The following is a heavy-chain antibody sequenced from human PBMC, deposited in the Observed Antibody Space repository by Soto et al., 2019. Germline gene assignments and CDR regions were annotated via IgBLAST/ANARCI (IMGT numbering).Heavy chain of an antibody. CDR1: GFTVSRNY. CDR3: ARGPNYYIISGYYWVSDGMDV. Sequence: GGSLRLSCAASGFTVSRNYMSWVRQAPGKGLEWVSVIYRGDITYYADSVKGRFTMSRDNSKNTLDLQMNSLRAEDTAVYYCARGPNYYIISGYYWVSDGMDVWGQGTSVPVSS. J-gene: IGHJ6*02. V-gene: IGHV3-53*01. D-gene: IGHD3-22*01. CDR2: IYRGDIT.